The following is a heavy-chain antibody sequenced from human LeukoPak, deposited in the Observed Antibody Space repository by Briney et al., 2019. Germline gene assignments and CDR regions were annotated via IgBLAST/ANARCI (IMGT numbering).Heavy chain of an antibody. J-gene: IGHJ5*02. CDR3: ARDMRRYCSSTSCPPSDP. V-gene: IGHV4-34*01. CDR1: GGSFSGYY. CDR2: INHSGST. D-gene: IGHD2-2*01. Sequence: PSETLSLTCAVYGGSFSGYYGSWIRQPPGKGLEWIGEINHSGSTNYNPSLKSRVTISVDTSKNQFSLKLSSVTAADTAVYYCARDMRRYCSSTSCPPSDPWGQGTLVTVSS.